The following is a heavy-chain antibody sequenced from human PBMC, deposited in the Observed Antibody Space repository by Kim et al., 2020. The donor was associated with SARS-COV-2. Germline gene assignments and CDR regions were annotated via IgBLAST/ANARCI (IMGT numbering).Heavy chain of an antibody. V-gene: IGHV3-21*01. Sequence: GGSLRLSCAASGFTFSTYSMNWVRQSPGKGLEWVSSISSSSSYIYYADSAKGRFTSSRDNAKNSLYRQIHSLRAEDTAVYYCASLYQQLLYAPDYYYGMDVGGQGTTVTVSS. CDR1: GFTFSTYS. CDR2: ISSSSSYI. CDR3: ASLYQQLLYAPDYYYGMDV. D-gene: IGHD2-2*02. J-gene: IGHJ6*02.